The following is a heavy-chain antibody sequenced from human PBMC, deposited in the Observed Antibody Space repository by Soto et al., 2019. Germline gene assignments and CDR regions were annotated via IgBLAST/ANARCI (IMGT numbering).Heavy chain of an antibody. CDR1: GEYISNGYY. CDR2: IFHSGTT. CDR3: AGFVVPASRNSDFDY. D-gene: IGHD2-15*01. Sequence: PSETLSLTCAVSGEYISNGYYWAWIRQPPGKWLEWIGSIFHSGTTYYNPSLRSRVTLSVDTSKNQFSLRLNSVTAADTAVYFCAGFVVPASRNSDFDYWGQGTLVTVSS. J-gene: IGHJ4*02. V-gene: IGHV4-38-2*01.